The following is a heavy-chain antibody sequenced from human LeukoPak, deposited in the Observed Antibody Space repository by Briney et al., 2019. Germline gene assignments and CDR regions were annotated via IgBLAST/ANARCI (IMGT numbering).Heavy chain of an antibody. J-gene: IGHJ4*02. D-gene: IGHD4-23*01. Sequence: ASETLSLTCTVSGDSITSTPYDWGWIRQTPGKGREWIGIIYYSGSTYYNPSLKSRVTMSVDTSKNQFSLKLNSVTAADTAVYFCARHLNSGGNSPLVYWGQGTLVTVSS. CDR1: GDSITSTPYD. CDR3: ARHLNSGGNSPLVY. V-gene: IGHV4-39*01. CDR2: IYYSGST.